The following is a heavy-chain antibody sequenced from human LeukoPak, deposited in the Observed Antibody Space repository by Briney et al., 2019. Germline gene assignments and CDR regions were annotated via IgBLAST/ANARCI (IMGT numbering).Heavy chain of an antibody. CDR2: IYTSGST. D-gene: IGHD6-13*01. CDR1: GGSISSGSYY. V-gene: IGHV4-61*02. Sequence: PSETLSLTCTVSGGSISSGSYYWSWIRQPAGKGLEWIGRIYTSGSTNYNPSLKSRVTISVDTSKNQFSLKLSSVTATDTAVYYCARHGGSSWYSVDYWGQGTLVTASS. J-gene: IGHJ4*02. CDR3: ARHGGSSWYSVDY.